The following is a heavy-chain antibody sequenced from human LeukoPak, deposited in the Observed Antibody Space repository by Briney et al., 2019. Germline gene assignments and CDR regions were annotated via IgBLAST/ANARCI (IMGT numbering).Heavy chain of an antibody. CDR2: IIPSGGDT. CDR1: GYTFTSYY. CDR3: ARRSSWFSLNY. V-gene: IGHV1-46*01. Sequence: ASLKVSCKASGYTFTSYYIHWVRQAPGQGLEWMGVIIPSGGDTTYAQKFQGRVTMTRDTSTCTVYLGLSSLRSDATAVYVCARRSSWFSLNYWGHGTLVTVSS. D-gene: IGHD6-13*01. J-gene: IGHJ4*01.